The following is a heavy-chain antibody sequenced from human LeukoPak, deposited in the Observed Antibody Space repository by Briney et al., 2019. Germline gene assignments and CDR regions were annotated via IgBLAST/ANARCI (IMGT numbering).Heavy chain of an antibody. J-gene: IGHJ2*01. Sequence: GGSGRLSCAASGFTFSSYSMNWLSQAPGKGLEWVSYISSVTCTIYYADSVKGRFTISRDNAKNSLYLQMNSLRDEDTAVYYCARMQLGIWYFDLWGRGTLVTVSS. D-gene: IGHD7-27*01. CDR3: ARMQLGIWYFDL. CDR2: ISSVTCTI. CDR1: GFTFSSYS. V-gene: IGHV3-48*02.